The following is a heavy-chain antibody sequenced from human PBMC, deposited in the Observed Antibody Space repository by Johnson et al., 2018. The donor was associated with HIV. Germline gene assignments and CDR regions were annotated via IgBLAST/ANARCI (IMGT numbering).Heavy chain of an antibody. J-gene: IGHJ3*02. CDR1: GFTFSSYA. CDR3: AGDGTFGYGGDGGRAFDI. D-gene: IGHD3-16*01. V-gene: IGHV3-30*04. CDR2: ISYDGSNK. Sequence: QVQLVESGGGLVQPGGSLRLSCAASGFTFSSYAMHWVRQAPGKGLEWVAVISYDGSNKYYADSVKGRFTISRDNSKNTLYQQMNSLRAEDTAAYYCAGDGTFGYGGDGGRAFDIWGQGTMVTVSS.